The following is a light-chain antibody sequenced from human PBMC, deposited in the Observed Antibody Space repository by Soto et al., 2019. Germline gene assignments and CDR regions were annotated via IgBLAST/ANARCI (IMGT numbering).Light chain of an antibody. CDR2: DAS. CDR1: QSVSIY. J-gene: IGKJ1*01. V-gene: IGKV3-20*01. Sequence: EIVLAQSPATLSLSPGERATLSCRASQSVSIYLAWYQQKPGQAPRLLIYDASNRATGIPARFSGSGSGADFTLTIGRLEPEDFAVYYCHQYGSSRAFGQGTKVDIK. CDR3: HQYGSSRA.